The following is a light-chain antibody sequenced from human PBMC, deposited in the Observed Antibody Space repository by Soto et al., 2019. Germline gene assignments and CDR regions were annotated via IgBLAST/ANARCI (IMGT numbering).Light chain of an antibody. J-gene: IGLJ1*01. CDR2: DVS. CDR1: SSDVGGYNY. V-gene: IGLV2-14*01. Sequence: QSVLTQPASVSGSPGQSITISCTGTSSDVGGYNYVSWYQQHPGKAPKLMIYDVSNRPSGVSNRFSGSKSGNTASPTISGLQAEDEADYYCSSYTSSSNSRVFGTGTKVTVL. CDR3: SSYTSSSNSRV.